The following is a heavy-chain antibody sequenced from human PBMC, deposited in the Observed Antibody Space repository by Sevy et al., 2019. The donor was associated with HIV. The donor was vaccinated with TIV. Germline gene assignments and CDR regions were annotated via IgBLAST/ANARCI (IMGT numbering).Heavy chain of an antibody. J-gene: IGHJ3*02. V-gene: IGHV3-20*01. D-gene: IGHD1-1*01. CDR3: ARSTYYSHTTGFGSFDI. Sequence: GGCLRLSCATSGFTFDDYAMNWVRQVPGKGLEWVSGVNWNGDGIGYGDSVKGRFIISRDNAKKSLYLQMNSLRVEDTALYHCARSTYYSHTTGFGSFDIWGQGTSVTVSS. CDR2: VNWNGDGI. CDR1: GFTFDDYA.